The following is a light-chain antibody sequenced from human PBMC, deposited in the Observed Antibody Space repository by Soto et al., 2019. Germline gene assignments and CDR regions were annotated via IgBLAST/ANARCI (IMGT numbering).Light chain of an antibody. CDR1: SSDVGGYNY. CDR3: SSYTTSNTRQIV. CDR2: AVT. V-gene: IGLV2-14*03. Sequence: QSALTQPASVSGSPGQSITISCTGTSSDVGGYNYVSWYQHHPGKAPKLIIYAVTNRPSGVSNPFSGSKSGNTASLTISGLQPEDEADYYCSSYTTSNTRQIVFGTGTKVTVL. J-gene: IGLJ1*01.